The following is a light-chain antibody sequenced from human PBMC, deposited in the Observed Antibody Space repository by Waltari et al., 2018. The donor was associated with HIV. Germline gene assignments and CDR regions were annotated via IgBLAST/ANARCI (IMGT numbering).Light chain of an antibody. J-gene: IGLJ2*01. Sequence: SSELTQDPTLSVALGQTVRITCQGDSLRYYFTSWYQQKPGQAPILVNYGENNRPSGIPDRFSASISGNTASLTITVAQAEDEAAYYCNSRDTSGNPPVVGGGTRLTVL. CDR2: GEN. V-gene: IGLV3-19*01. CDR3: NSRDTSGNPPV. CDR1: SLRYYF.